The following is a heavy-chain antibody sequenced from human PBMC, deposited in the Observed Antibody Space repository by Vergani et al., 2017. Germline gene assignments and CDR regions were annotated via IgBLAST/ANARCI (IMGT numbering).Heavy chain of an antibody. D-gene: IGHD2-21*02. CDR3: ARGVYCGGDCAYYYYGMDV. CDR2: IIPIFGTA. CDR1: GGTFSSYA. J-gene: IGHJ6*02. Sequence: QVQLVQSGAEVKKPGSSVKVSCKASGGTFSSYAISWVRQAPGQGLEWMGRIIPIFGTANYAQKFQGRVTITADESTSTAYMELNSLRSEDTAVYYCARGVYCGGDCAYYYYGMDVWGQGTTVTVSS. V-gene: IGHV1-69*18.